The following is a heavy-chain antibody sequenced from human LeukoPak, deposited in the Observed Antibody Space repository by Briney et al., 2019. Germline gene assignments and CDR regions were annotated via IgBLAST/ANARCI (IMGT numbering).Heavy chain of an antibody. J-gene: IGHJ4*02. CDR3: ARALTYYYDSSGVGGQDFDY. CDR1: GGSFSGYY. Sequence: PSETLSLTCAVYGGSFSGYYWSWIRQPPGKGLEWIGEINHSGSTNYNPSLKSRVTISVDTSKNQFSLKLSSVTAADTAVYYCARALTYYYDSSGVGGQDFDYWGQGTLVTVSS. CDR2: INHSGST. D-gene: IGHD3-22*01. V-gene: IGHV4-34*01.